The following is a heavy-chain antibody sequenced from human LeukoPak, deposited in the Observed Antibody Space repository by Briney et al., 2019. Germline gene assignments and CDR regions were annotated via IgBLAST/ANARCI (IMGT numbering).Heavy chain of an antibody. CDR2: INHSGST. V-gene: IGHV4-34*01. J-gene: IGHJ4*02. Sequence: PSETLSLTCAVYGGSLSGYYWSWIRQPPGKGLEWIGEINHSGSTNYNPSLKSRVTISVDTSKNQFSLKLSSVTAADTAVYYCARTYGVGNYWGQGTLVTVSS. CDR1: GGSLSGYY. D-gene: IGHD4-17*01. CDR3: ARTYGVGNY.